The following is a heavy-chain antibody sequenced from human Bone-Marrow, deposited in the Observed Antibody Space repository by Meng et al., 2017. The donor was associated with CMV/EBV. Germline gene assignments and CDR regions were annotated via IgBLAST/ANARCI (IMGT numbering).Heavy chain of an antibody. CDR1: GYTFTSYY. Sequence: ASVKVSCKASGYTFTSYYMHLVRQAPGQGLEWMGIINPSGGSTSYAQKFQGRVTMTRDTSTSTVYMELSSLRSEDTAVYYCAFASYSSSLTPQFDPWGQGTLVTVSS. D-gene: IGHD6-13*01. J-gene: IGHJ5*02. V-gene: IGHV1-46*01. CDR2: INPSGGST. CDR3: AFASYSSSLTPQFDP.